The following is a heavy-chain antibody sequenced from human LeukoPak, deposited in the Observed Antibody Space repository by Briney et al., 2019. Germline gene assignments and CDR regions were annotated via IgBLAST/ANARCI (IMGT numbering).Heavy chain of an antibody. CDR2: ISYDGSNK. CDR1: GFSFSSYA. J-gene: IGHJ6*03. D-gene: IGHD1-14*01. CDR3: ARPGTTRRYYFYYMDV. V-gene: IGHV3-30*15. Sequence: PGRSLRLSCAASGFSFSSYAMHWVRQAPGKGLEWVAVISYDGSNKFYADSVRGRFTISRGNSKNTLYLQMSSLRPEDTAVYYCARPGTTRRYYFYYMDVWGKGTTVTVSS.